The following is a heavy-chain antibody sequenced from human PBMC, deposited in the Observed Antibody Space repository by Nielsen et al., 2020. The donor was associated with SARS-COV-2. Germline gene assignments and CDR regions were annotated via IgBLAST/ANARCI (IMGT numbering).Heavy chain of an antibody. CDR2: INPSGGST. D-gene: IGHD2/OR15-2a*01. V-gene: IGHV1-46*01. CDR1: GYTFTSYY. CDR3: ATALTQPPFRP. J-gene: IGHJ5*02. Sequence: ASVKVSCKASGYTFTSYYMHWVRQAPGQGLEWMGIINPSGGSTSYAQKFQGRVTMTRDTSISTAYMELSRLRSDDTAVYYCATALTQPPFRPWGQGTLVTVSS.